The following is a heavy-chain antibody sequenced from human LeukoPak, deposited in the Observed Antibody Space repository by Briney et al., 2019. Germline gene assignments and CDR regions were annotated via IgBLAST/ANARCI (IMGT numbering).Heavy chain of an antibody. D-gene: IGHD5-12*01. CDR2: IYHSGST. J-gene: IGHJ6*02. V-gene: IGHV4-38-2*02. Sequence: SETLSLTCTVSGYSISSGYYWGWIRQPPGKGLEWIGSIYHSGSTYYNPSLKSRVTISVDTSKNQFSLKLSSVTAADTAVYYCARDGTTEPPGGYHWSYYYYGMDVWGQGTTVTVSS. CDR3: ARDGTTEPPGGYHWSYYYYGMDV. CDR1: GYSISSGYY.